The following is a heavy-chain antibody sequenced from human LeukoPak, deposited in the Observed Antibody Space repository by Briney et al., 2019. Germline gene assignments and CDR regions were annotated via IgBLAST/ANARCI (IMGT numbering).Heavy chain of an antibody. Sequence: SETLSLACAVYGGSFSGYYWSWIRQPPGKGLEWIGEINHSGSTNYNPSLKSRVTISVDTSKNQFSLKLSSVTAADTAVYYCARVDTAMVILAWGQGTLVTVSS. J-gene: IGHJ4*02. V-gene: IGHV4-34*01. CDR1: GGSFSGYY. D-gene: IGHD5-18*01. CDR2: INHSGST. CDR3: ARVDTAMVILA.